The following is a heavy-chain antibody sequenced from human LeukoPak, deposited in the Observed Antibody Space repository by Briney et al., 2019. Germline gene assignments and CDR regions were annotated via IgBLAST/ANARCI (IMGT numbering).Heavy chain of an antibody. Sequence: ASVKVSCKASGYAFTGYNMHWVRQAPGQGLEWMGWINPNSGGTNYAQKFQGRVTMTRDMSISTAYMELSRLTSDDTAVYYCARGSVTGGWYLNLGQWGQGTLVTVSS. CDR2: INPNSGGT. CDR3: ARGSVTGGWYLNLGQ. V-gene: IGHV1-2*02. D-gene: IGHD6-19*01. J-gene: IGHJ4*02. CDR1: GYAFTGYN.